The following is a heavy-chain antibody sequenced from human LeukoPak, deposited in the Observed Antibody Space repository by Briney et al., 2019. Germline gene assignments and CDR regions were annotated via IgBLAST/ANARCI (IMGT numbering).Heavy chain of an antibody. CDR2: IYYTGST. CDR1: GGSISSGDYY. J-gene: IGHJ4*02. D-gene: IGHD3-16*02. CDR3: TRGPKYVWGSYRYFDY. Sequence: PSETLSLTCTLSGGSISSGDYYWGWVRPPPGKGREWIGYIYYTGSTYYNPSLKGRITISVDTSKNQFSLKLSSVTAADTAVYFCTRGPKYVWGSYRYFDYWGQGTLVSVSS. V-gene: IGHV4-30-4*01.